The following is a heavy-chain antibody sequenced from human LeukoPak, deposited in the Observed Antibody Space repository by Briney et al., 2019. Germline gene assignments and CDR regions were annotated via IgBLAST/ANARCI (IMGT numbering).Heavy chain of an antibody. CDR1: GFTFSNAW. Sequence: GGFLRLSCAASGFTFSNAWMSWVRQAPGKGLEWVGRIKSKTDGGTTDYAAPVKGRFTISRDDSKNTLYLQMNSLKTEDTAVYYCTTDVFCSGGSCYRGYYYMDVWGKGTTVTVSS. V-gene: IGHV3-15*01. J-gene: IGHJ6*03. CDR2: IKSKTDGGTT. CDR3: TTDVFCSGGSCYRGYYYMDV. D-gene: IGHD2-15*01.